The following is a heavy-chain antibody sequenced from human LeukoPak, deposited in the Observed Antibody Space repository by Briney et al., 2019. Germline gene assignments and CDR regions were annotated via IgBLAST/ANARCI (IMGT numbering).Heavy chain of an antibody. J-gene: IGHJ4*02. Sequence: ASVKVSCKASGYTFTSYGISWVRQAPGQGLEWMGWISAYNGNTNYAQKLQGRVTMTTDTSTSTAYMELRSLRSDDTAVYYCARDAGRYCSSTICYPDYWGQGTLVAVSS. CDR1: GYTFTSYG. D-gene: IGHD2-2*01. CDR3: ARDAGRYCSSTICYPDY. V-gene: IGHV1-18*01. CDR2: ISAYNGNT.